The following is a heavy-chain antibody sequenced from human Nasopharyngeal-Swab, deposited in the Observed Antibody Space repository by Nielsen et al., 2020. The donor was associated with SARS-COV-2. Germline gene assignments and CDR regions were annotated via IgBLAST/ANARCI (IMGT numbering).Heavy chain of an antibody. V-gene: IGHV3-43*01. D-gene: IGHD6-19*01. CDR1: GFNFDDYS. CDR3: AKDFGSGWAGFDY. Sequence: GESLKISCAASGFNFDDYSMHWVRHVPGKGLEWVSLINWDGSSTYYADSVKGRFTISRVNSEDSLHLQMSSLKTEDTAFYYCAKDFGSGWAGFDYWGQGTLVTVSS. CDR2: INWDGSST. J-gene: IGHJ4*02.